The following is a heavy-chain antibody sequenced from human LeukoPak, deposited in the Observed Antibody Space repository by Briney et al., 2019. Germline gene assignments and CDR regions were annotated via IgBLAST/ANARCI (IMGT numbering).Heavy chain of an antibody. D-gene: IGHD2-2*01. Sequence: GGSLRLSCTASGFAFDEHGMSWVRQVPGKGLEWVSGVNWSGGSTGYADPLRGRFTISRDNAKNSLYLQMDSLRAEDTALYYCARAPITSPFYFDYWGQGTLVTVSS. V-gene: IGHV3-20*04. J-gene: IGHJ4*02. CDR1: GFAFDEHG. CDR3: ARAPITSPFYFDY. CDR2: VNWSGGST.